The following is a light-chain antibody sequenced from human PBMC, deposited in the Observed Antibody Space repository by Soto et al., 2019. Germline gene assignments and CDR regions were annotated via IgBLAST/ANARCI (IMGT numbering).Light chain of an antibody. CDR2: EVT. V-gene: IGLV2-23*02. J-gene: IGLJ1*01. CDR3: CSYAVSLIYV. CDR1: SSDVGGYNY. Sequence: QSVLTQPASVSGSPGQSITISCTGTSSDVGGYNYVSWYQQHPGKAPKLMIYEVTKRPSGVSPRFSGSKSGNTASLTISGLRAEDEGDYYCCSYAVSLIYVFGSGTKVTVL.